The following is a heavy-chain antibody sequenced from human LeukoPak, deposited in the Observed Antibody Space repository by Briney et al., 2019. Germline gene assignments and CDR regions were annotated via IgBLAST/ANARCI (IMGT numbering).Heavy chain of an antibody. Sequence: SETLSLTCAVYGGSFSGYYWSWIRQPPGKGLEWIGEINHSGSTNYNPSLKSRVTISVDTSKNQFSLELTSVTAADTAVYYCARGLRCGGGSCCPWDQGTLVTVSS. D-gene: IGHD2-15*01. CDR1: GGSFSGYY. J-gene: IGHJ5*02. V-gene: IGHV4-34*01. CDR3: ARGLRCGGGSCCP. CDR2: INHSGST.